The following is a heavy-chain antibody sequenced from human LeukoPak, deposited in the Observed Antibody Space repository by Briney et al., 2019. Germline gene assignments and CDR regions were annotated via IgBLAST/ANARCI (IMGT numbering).Heavy chain of an antibody. Sequence: PSETLSLTCTVSGGSISSYYWSWIRQPAGKGLEWIGRLYTSGSTNYNPSLKSRVTISVDKSKNQFSLKLSSVTAADTAVYYCARGIAAAGRGADAFDIWGQGTMVTVSS. J-gene: IGHJ3*02. CDR2: LYTSGST. D-gene: IGHD6-13*01. CDR1: GGSISSYY. V-gene: IGHV4-4*07. CDR3: ARGIAAAGRGADAFDI.